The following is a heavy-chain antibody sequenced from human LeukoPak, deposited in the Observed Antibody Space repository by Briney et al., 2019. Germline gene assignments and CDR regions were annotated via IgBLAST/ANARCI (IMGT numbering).Heavy chain of an antibody. Sequence: GASVTVSCKASGYTFTSYDINWVRQATGQGLEWMGWMNPNSGNTGYAQKFQGRVTMTRNTSISTAYMELSSLRSEDTAVYYCARFGSGSYLAGYWGQGALVTVSS. J-gene: IGHJ4*02. CDR2: MNPNSGNT. V-gene: IGHV1-8*01. CDR1: GYTFTSYD. D-gene: IGHD1-26*01. CDR3: ARFGSGSYLAGY.